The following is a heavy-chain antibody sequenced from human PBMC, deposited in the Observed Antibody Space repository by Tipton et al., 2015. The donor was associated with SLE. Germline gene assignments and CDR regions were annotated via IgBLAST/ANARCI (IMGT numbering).Heavy chain of an antibody. Sequence: TLSLTCTVSGGSISSSSYYWGWIRQPPGKGLEWIGSIYYSGSTYYNPSLKSRVTISVDTSKNQFSLKLSSVTAADTAVYYCAIAPYYFDSSGYYRSHAFDIWGQGTMVTVSS. V-gene: IGHV4-39*01. CDR3: AIAPYYFDSSGYYRSHAFDI. D-gene: IGHD3-22*01. CDR1: GGSISSSSYY. J-gene: IGHJ3*02. CDR2: IYYSGST.